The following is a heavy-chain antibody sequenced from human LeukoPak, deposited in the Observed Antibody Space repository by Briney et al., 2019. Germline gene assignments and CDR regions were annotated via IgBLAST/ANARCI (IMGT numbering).Heavy chain of an antibody. J-gene: IGHJ5*02. CDR3: AAGGLLWFGEYQP. CDR1: GGSFSGYY. CDR2: INHSGST. Sequence: PSETLSLTCAVYGGSFSGYYWSWIRQPPGKGLEWIGEINHSGSTNYNPSLKNRVTISVDTSKNQFSLKLSSVTAADTAVYYCAAGGLLWFGEYQPWGQGTLVTVSS. D-gene: IGHD3-10*01. V-gene: IGHV4-34*01.